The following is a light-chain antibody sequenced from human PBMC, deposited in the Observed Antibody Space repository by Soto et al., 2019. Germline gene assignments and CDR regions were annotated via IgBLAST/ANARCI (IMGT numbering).Light chain of an antibody. CDR2: DNN. J-gene: IGLJ2*01. Sequence: QSVLTQPPSVSAAPGQKVTISCSGSSSNIRNNYLSWYQQLPGTAPKLLSYDNNKRPSGIPDRFYGSKSGTSATLGITGLQTGDEDDYYCGTWDSSLSAVVFGGGTKLTVL. CDR3: GTWDSSLSAVV. V-gene: IGLV1-51*01. CDR1: SSNIRNNY.